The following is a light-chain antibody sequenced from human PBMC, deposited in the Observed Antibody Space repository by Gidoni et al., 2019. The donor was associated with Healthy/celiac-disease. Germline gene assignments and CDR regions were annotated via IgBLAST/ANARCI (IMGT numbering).Light chain of an antibody. V-gene: IGKV3-20*01. CDR1: QSVSRSY. J-gene: IGKJ5*01. Sequence: EIVLTQSPATLSLSPGERATLSCRASQSVSRSYLAWYQQKPGQAPRLLINGESSRATGIPDRFSGSGSGRDFTLTISRLEHEDLAVYYCQQYGSSPPITFGQGTRLEIK. CDR3: QQYGSSPPIT. CDR2: GES.